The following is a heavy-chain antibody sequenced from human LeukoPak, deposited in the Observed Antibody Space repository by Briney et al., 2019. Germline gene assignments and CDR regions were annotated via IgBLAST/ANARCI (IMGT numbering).Heavy chain of an antibody. J-gene: IGHJ4*02. CDR1: GFTFNNFA. CDR2: ISYDGSNK. Sequence: GGSLRLSCAASGFTFNNFAMTWVRQAPGKGLEWVAVISYDGSNKYYADSVKGRFTISRDNSKNTLYLQMNSLRAEDTAVYYCAKSEGYGGLDYWGQGTLVTVSS. CDR3: AKSEGYGGLDY. V-gene: IGHV3-30*18. D-gene: IGHD5-12*01.